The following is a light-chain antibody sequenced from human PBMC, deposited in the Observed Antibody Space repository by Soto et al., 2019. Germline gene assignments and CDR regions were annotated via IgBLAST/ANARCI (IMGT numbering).Light chain of an antibody. Sequence: DIQMTQSPSALSASVGDRVTITCRASQSIKTWLAWYQRKPGRAPSLLIYDASSLQSGVPSRFSGSGSGTDFTLTISSLQPEDFATYYCQQSYSTPWTFGQGTKVDIK. CDR2: DAS. CDR3: QQSYSTPWT. CDR1: QSIKTW. J-gene: IGKJ1*01. V-gene: IGKV1-39*01.